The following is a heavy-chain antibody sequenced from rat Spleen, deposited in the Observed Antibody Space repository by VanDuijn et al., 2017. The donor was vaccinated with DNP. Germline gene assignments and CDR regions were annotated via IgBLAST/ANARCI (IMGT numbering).Heavy chain of an antibody. Sequence: EVQLVESGGGLVQPGRSLKLSCLASGFTFSAYYMAWVRQAPAKGLEWVAYIGSAAYAPYYGDSVKGRFTISRYNTKSTLYLQMNSLRSEDMATYYCVRWNSGHFDYWGQGVMVTVSS. D-gene: IGHD4-3*01. CDR3: VRWNSGHFDY. CDR2: IGSAAYAP. J-gene: IGHJ2*01. V-gene: IGHV5-22*01. CDR1: GFTFSAYY.